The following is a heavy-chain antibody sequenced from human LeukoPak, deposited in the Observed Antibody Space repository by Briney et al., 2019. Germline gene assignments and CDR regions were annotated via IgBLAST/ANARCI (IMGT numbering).Heavy chain of an antibody. Sequence: GASVKVSCKASGYTFTGYYMHWVRQAPGQGLEWMGRINPDSGGTNYAPKFQGRVTMTRDTSISTAYMELSRLRSDDTAVYYCARESSSTGVDYWGQGTLVTVSS. D-gene: IGHD1-26*01. CDR3: ARESSSTGVDY. V-gene: IGHV1-2*06. CDR1: GYTFTGYY. CDR2: INPDSGGT. J-gene: IGHJ4*02.